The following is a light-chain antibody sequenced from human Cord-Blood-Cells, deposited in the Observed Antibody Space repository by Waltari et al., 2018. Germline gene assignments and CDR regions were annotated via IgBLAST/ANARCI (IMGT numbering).Light chain of an antibody. V-gene: IGLV2-14*01. CDR2: EVS. Sequence: QSALTQPASVSGSPGQSITISCPGTSSDVGGYNYVSWYQPHPGKAPKLMIYEVSNRPSGVSNRFSGSKSGNTASLTISGLQAEDEADYYCSSYTSSSTRVFGTGTKVTVL. CDR3: SSYTSSSTRV. J-gene: IGLJ1*01. CDR1: SSDVGGYNY.